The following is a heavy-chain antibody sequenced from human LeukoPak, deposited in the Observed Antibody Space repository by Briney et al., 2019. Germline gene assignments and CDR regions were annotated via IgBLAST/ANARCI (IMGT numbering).Heavy chain of an antibody. CDR2: MNPNSGNT. CDR3: ARGLRDSSGREYFQH. CDR1: GYTFFSYD. Sequence: GASVKVSCKASGYTFFSYDINWVRQATGQGLEWMGWMNPNSGNTGYAQKFQGRVTMTRNTSISTAYMELSSLRSEDTAVYYCARGLRDSSGREYFQHWGQGTLVTVSS. V-gene: IGHV1-8*01. J-gene: IGHJ1*01. D-gene: IGHD3-22*01.